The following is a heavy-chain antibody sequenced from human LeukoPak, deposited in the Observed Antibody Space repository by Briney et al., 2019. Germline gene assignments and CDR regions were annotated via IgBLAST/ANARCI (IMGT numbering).Heavy chain of an antibody. V-gene: IGHV3-30-3*01. J-gene: IGHJ4*02. CDR2: ISYDGSTK. D-gene: IGHD6-19*01. CDR1: GFTFSSYV. Sequence: GGSLRLSCAASGFTFSSYVMHWVRQAPGKGLEWVAVISYDGSTKYYADTVKGRFTISRDNSKNTVSLQMNSLRTEDTAVYYCATDSSGWYGGHGYWGQGTLVTVSS. CDR3: ATDSSGWYGGHGY.